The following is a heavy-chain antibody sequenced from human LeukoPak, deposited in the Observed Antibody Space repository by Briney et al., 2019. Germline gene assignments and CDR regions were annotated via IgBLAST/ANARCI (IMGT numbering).Heavy chain of an antibody. CDR3: ARGRGYSYYYYYGMDV. CDR2: ISYTGST. Sequence: PSETLSLTCTVSGGSISSSGYFWVWLRQPPGKGLEWIGSISYTGSTFHNPSLKSRLTISRDTSKNQFSLKLSSVTAADTAVYYCARGRGYSYYYYYGMDVWGQGTTVTVSS. CDR1: GGSISSSGYF. D-gene: IGHD5-18*01. V-gene: IGHV4-39*07. J-gene: IGHJ6*02.